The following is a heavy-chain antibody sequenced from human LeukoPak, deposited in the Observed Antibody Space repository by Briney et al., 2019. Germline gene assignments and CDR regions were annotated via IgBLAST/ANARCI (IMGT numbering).Heavy chain of an antibody. CDR2: ISHSGST. J-gene: IGHJ6*04. CDR1: GGSFSGHY. Sequence: SETLSLTCAVYGGSFSGHYWSWIRQPPGKGLEWIGEISHSGSTNYNPSLKSRVTISVDTSKNQFSLKLSSVTAADTAVYYCARALLEYCSSTSCRPAHYYYGMDVWGKGTTVTVSS. V-gene: IGHV4-34*01. D-gene: IGHD2-2*01. CDR3: ARALLEYCSSTSCRPAHYYYGMDV.